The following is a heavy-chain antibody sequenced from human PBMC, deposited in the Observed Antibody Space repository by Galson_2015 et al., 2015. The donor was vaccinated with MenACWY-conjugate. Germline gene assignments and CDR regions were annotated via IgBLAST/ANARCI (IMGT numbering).Heavy chain of an antibody. CDR3: AKRGAITASMWKDAFDI. Sequence: SLRLSCAASGFTFNSHGMHWVRQAPGKGLEWVAVIWYDGSNKYYADSVKGRFTISRDNSKNTVYLQMDSLRAEDTAMYYCAKRGAITASMWKDAFDIRGQGTMVTVSS. D-gene: IGHD1-26*01. V-gene: IGHV3-33*06. CDR2: IWYDGSNK. CDR1: GFTFNSHG. J-gene: IGHJ3*02.